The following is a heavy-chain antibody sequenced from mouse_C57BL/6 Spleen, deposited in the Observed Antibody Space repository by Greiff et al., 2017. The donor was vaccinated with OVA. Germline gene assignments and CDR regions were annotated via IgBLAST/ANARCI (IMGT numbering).Heavy chain of an antibody. CDR3: ARSSYYSIDY. CDR2: ISSGSSTI. V-gene: IGHV5-17*01. Sequence: EVQLVESGGGLVKPGGSLKLSCAASGFTFSDYGMHWVRQAPEKGLEWVAYISSGSSTIYYADTVNGRFTISRDNAKNTLFLQMTSLRSEDTAKYYCARSSYYSIDYWGQGTTLTVSS. CDR1: GFTFSDYG. J-gene: IGHJ2*01. D-gene: IGHD2-12*01.